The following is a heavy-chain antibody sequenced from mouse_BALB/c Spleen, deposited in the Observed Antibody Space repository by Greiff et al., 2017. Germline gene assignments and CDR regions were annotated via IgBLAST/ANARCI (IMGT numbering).Heavy chain of an antibody. CDR2: IYPGGGYT. Sequence: VKLMESGAELVRPGTSVKISCKASGYTFTNYWLGWVKQRPGHGLEWIGDIYPGGGYTNYNEKFKGKATLTADTSSSTAYMQLSSLTSEDSAVYFCANYGSSSAMDYWGQGTSVTVSS. D-gene: IGHD1-1*01. CDR3: ANYGSSSAMDY. V-gene: IGHV1-63*02. CDR1: GYTFTNYW. J-gene: IGHJ4*01.